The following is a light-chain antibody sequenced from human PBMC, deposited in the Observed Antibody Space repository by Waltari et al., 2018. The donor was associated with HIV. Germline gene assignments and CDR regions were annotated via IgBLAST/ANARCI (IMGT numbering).Light chain of an antibody. Sequence: QSTLTQPVSVSGSPGQSITISCTGTSSDVFTHNYVTWYQQHPDRAPKLMIYEVSNRPSGVSNRFSGSKSGNTASLTISGLQAEDEADYYCSSYTRSSTYVFGTGTKVTVL. J-gene: IGLJ1*01. V-gene: IGLV2-14*01. CDR2: EVS. CDR3: SSYTRSSTYV. CDR1: SSDVFTHNY.